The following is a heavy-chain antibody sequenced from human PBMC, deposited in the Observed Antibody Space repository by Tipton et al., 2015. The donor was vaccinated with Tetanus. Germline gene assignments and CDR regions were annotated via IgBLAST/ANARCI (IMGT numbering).Heavy chain of an antibody. Sequence: QSGAEVKKPGASVKVSCKASGYTFTSYYMHWVRQAPGQGLEWMGIINPSGGSTSYAQKFQGRVTMTRDTSTSTVYMELSSLRSEDTAVYYCARDFRYYYGSGSYFTDWYFDLWGRGTLVTVSS. J-gene: IGHJ2*01. CDR2: INPSGGST. D-gene: IGHD3-10*01. CDR1: GYTFTSYY. CDR3: ARDFRYYYGSGSYFTDWYFDL. V-gene: IGHV1-46*03.